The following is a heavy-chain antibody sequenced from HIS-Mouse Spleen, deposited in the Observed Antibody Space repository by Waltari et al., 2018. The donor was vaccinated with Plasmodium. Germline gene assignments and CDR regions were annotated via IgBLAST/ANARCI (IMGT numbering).Heavy chain of an antibody. CDR2: ISPYNGKP. V-gene: IGHV1-18*01. D-gene: IGHD6-19*01. CDR1: GYTFTNYG. CDR3: ARGSAGDAFDI. Sequence: QVQLVQSGAEVKKPGASVKVSCKASGYTFTNYGISWVRQATGQGLEWRGWISPYNGKPHFAQKLQGRVTMTTDTSTSTAYMELRSLRSDDTAVYYCARGSAGDAFDIWGQGTMVTVSS. J-gene: IGHJ3*02.